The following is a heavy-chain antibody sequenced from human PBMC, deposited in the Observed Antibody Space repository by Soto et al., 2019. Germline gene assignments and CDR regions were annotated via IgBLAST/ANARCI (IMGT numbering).Heavy chain of an antibody. CDR1: GYTFTNYW. J-gene: IGHJ4*02. CDR3: ASHSTNYDILTGYRDY. Sequence: LGESLTISCRVSGYTFTNYWIAWVRQMPGKGLEWMGRIDPSDSYTNYSPSFQGHVTISADKSISTAYLQWSSLKASDTAMYYCASHSTNYDILTGYRDYWGQGTQVTVSS. CDR2: IDPSDSYT. D-gene: IGHD3-9*01. V-gene: IGHV5-10-1*01.